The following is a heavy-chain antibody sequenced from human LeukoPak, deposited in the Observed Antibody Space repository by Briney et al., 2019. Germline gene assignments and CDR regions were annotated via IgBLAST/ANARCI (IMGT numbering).Heavy chain of an antibody. CDR3: ARGPVRLARPYDY. CDR2: INHTGST. Sequence: SETLSLTCTVQGGSLSGAYWTWIRQPPGKGLEWIGEINHTGSTNYNPSFKSRVTMSANTPKNQFSLNLTSVTAADTALYYCARGPVRLARPYDYWGQGTLVTVSS. J-gene: IGHJ4*02. D-gene: IGHD3-9*01. V-gene: IGHV4-34*01. CDR1: GGSLSGAY.